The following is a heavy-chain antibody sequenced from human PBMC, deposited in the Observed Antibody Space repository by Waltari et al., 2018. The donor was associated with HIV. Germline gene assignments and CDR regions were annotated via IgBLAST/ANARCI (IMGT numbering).Heavy chain of an antibody. CDR2: IKQDGSAK. Sequence: EVQLVESGGGLVQPGGSLRLPCAASGFSFSSYLMRWVRQAPGKGLEWVANIKQDGSAKYYVNSVKGRFTISRDNAKNSLYLQMNSLRAEDTAVYYCATSYDSSGCDWGQGTLVTVSS. CDR3: ATSYDSSGCD. V-gene: IGHV3-7*01. D-gene: IGHD3-22*01. CDR1: GFSFSSYL. J-gene: IGHJ4*02.